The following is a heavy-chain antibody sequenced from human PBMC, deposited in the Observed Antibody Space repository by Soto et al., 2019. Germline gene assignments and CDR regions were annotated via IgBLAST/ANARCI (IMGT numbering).Heavy chain of an antibody. CDR2: IIPIFGTA. CDR3: AREGCSGGSCYSIPYHYFDY. CDR1: RGTFSSYA. D-gene: IGHD2-15*01. Sequence: SVKVSCKSSRGTFSSYAISLVRQAPGQGLEWMGGIIPIFGTANYAQKFQGRVTITADESTSTAYMELSSLRSEDTAVYYCAREGCSGGSCYSIPYHYFDYWGQGTLVTVSS. J-gene: IGHJ4*02. V-gene: IGHV1-69*13.